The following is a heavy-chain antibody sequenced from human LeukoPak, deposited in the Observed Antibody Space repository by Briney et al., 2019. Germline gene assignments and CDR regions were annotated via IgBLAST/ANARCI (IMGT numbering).Heavy chain of an antibody. D-gene: IGHD3-3*01. Sequence: GGSLRLSCAASGFTFSSYSMNWVRQAPGKGLAWVSYISSSSSTIYYADSVKGRFTISRDNAKNSLYLQMNSLRAEDTAVYYCARDISEWLLIDWGQGTLVTVSS. V-gene: IGHV3-48*01. CDR3: ARDISEWLLID. J-gene: IGHJ4*02. CDR2: ISSSSSTI. CDR1: GFTFSSYS.